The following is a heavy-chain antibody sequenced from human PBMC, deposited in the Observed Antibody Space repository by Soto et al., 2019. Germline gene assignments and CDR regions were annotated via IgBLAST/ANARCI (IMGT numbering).Heavy chain of an antibody. CDR3: AKDGSQKDDDGNWLGS. J-gene: IGHJ5*01. D-gene: IGHD3-16*01. V-gene: IGHV3-43*01. CDR1: GFTFENYT. Sequence: PGGSLRLSCAASGFTFENYTIHWVRQAPGKALEWVSLISWDGGTTYYTHSVKGRFTISRDNSKNSLYLQMNSLRPEDTALYYCAKDGSQKDDDGNWLGSWGQGTLVTVSS. CDR2: ISWDGGTT.